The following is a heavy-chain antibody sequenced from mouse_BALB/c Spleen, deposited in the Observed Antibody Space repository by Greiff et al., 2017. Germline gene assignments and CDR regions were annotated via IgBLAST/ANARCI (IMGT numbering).Heavy chain of an antibody. V-gene: IGHV5-9-3*01. J-gene: IGHJ4*01. Sequence: DVMLVESGGGLVKPGGSLKLSCAASGFTFSSYAMSWVRQTPEKRLEWVATISSGGSYTYYPDSVKGRFTISRDNAKNTLYLQMSSLRSEDTAMYYCARHGGSSYNYAMDYWGQGTSVTVSS. D-gene: IGHD1-1*01. CDR1: GFTFSSYA. CDR2: ISSGGSYT. CDR3: ARHGGSSYNYAMDY.